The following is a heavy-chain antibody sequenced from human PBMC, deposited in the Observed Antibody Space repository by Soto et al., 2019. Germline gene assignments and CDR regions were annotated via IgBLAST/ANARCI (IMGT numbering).Heavy chain of an antibody. CDR1: GYSFTTYW. J-gene: IGHJ6*02. D-gene: IGHD2-2*01. V-gene: IGHV5-51*01. CDR2: IYPGDSDT. Sequence: GESLKISCTGSGYSFTTYWIGWVRQMPGKGLEWMGIIYPGDSDTRYSPSFQGQVTISADKSISTAYLQWSSLKASDTAMYYCARVVVPAANSMDVWGQGTTVTVSS. CDR3: ARVVVPAANSMDV.